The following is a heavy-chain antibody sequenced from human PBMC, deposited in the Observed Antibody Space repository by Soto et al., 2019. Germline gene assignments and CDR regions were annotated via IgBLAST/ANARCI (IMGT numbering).Heavy chain of an antibody. V-gene: IGHV1-8*01. CDR3: ARVYYDISGYYLDAFHI. CDR1: GYTFTSYD. D-gene: IGHD3-22*01. J-gene: IGHJ3*02. Sequence: ASVKVSCKASGYTFTSYDINWVRQATGQGLEWMGWMNPNSGNTGYAQKFQGRVTMTRNTSISTAYMELSSLRSEDTAVYYCARVYYDISGYYLDAFHIWGQATMVTVSS. CDR2: MNPNSGNT.